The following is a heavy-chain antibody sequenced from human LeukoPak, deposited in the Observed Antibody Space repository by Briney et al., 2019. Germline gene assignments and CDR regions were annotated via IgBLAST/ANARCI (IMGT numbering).Heavy chain of an antibody. CDR2: ISGSGGST. Sequence: GGTLRLSCAASGCTFSSYAMSGVRQAPGKGLEWVSAISGSGGSTYYADSVKDRFTIPRDNSKSTLYLQMNCLRAEDTAVYYCAKGPAGYCSGGSCYFDCWGQGALVTVSS. D-gene: IGHD2-15*01. J-gene: IGHJ4*02. CDR1: GCTFSSYA. CDR3: AKGPAGYCSGGSCYFDC. V-gene: IGHV3-23*01.